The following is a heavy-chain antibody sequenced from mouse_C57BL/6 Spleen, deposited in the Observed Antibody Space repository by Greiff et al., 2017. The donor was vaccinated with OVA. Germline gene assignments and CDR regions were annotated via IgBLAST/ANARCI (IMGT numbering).Heavy chain of an antibody. Sequence: EVQGVESGGGLVQPGGSLSLSCAASGFTFTDYYMSWVRQPPGKALEWLGFIRNKANGYTTEYSASVKGRFTISRDNSQSILYLQMNALRAEDSATYYCSSPHYYGSSYWYFDVWGTGTTVTVSS. D-gene: IGHD1-1*01. CDR1: GFTFTDYY. V-gene: IGHV7-3*01. CDR2: IRNKANGYTT. J-gene: IGHJ1*03. CDR3: SSPHYYGSSYWYFDV.